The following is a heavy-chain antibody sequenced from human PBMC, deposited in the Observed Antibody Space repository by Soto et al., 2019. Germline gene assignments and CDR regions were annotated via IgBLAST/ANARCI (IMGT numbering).Heavy chain of an antibody. Sequence: GESLKISCAASGFTFSSYWMSWVRQAPGKGLEWVANIKQDGSEKYYVDSVKGRFTISRDNAKNSLYLQMNSLRAEDTAVYYCARDLGDGYNPYYYYGMDVWGQGTTVTVSS. CDR1: GFTFSSYW. D-gene: IGHD5-12*01. CDR2: IKQDGSEK. CDR3: ARDLGDGYNPYYYYGMDV. J-gene: IGHJ6*02. V-gene: IGHV3-7*01.